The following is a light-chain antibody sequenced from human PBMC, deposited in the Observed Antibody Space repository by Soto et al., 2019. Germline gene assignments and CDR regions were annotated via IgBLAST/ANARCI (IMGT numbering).Light chain of an antibody. Sequence: EIVMTHSPATLSASTGESATLSCRASQRISRNLAWYQQKPGQAPRLLIYDASTRATAIPARLSGSGSETEFTLTISSLQSEDSAVYYCQQYNNVPPWTFCQGGKVDI. V-gene: IGKV3-15*01. CDR2: DAS. J-gene: IGKJ1*01. CDR1: QRISRN. CDR3: QQYNNVPPWT.